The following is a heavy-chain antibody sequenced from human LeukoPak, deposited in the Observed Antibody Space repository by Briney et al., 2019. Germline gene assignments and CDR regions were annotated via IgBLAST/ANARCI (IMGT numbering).Heavy chain of an antibody. CDR3: AKTMGGLRYFDWLPHADY. V-gene: IGHV3-30*18. CDR2: ISYDGSNK. CDR1: GFTFSSYG. J-gene: IGHJ4*02. D-gene: IGHD3-9*01. Sequence: GGSLRLSCAASGFTFSSYGMHSVRQAPGKGLEWVAVISYDGSNKYYADSVKGRFTISRDNSKNTLYLQMNSLRAEDTAVYYCAKTMGGLRYFDWLPHADYWGQGTLVTVSS.